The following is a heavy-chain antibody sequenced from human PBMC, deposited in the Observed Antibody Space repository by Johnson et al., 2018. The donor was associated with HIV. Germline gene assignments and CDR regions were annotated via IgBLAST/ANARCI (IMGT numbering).Heavy chain of an antibody. D-gene: IGHD4-11*01. CDR3: AKDTYSHRLTVTESGFDI. CDR2: ISWNSGSI. V-gene: IGHV3-9*01. J-gene: IGHJ3*02. Sequence: EVQLVESGGGLVQPGGSLRLSCAASGFTVSSNYMSWVRQAPGKGLEWVSGISWNSGSIAYADSVKGRFTISRDNAKNSLYVQMNSLRAEDTAVYYCAKDTYSHRLTVTESGFDIWGQGTMVTVSS. CDR1: GFTVSSNY.